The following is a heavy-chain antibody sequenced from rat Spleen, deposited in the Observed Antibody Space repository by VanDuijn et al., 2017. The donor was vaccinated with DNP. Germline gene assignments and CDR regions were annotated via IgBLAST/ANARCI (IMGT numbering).Heavy chain of an antibody. V-gene: IGHV5-7*01. CDR1: GFTFSDYY. CDR3: ARRTGSAAMDA. Sequence: EVQLVESGGGLVQPGRSLKLSCAASGFTFSDYYMAWVRQAPTKGLEWVASISYDGGSTKYGDSVKGRFTISRDNAKSTLYLQMDSLRSEATATYYGARRTGSAAMDAWGQGTSVTVSS. D-gene: IGHD5-1*01. CDR2: ISYDGGST. J-gene: IGHJ4*01.